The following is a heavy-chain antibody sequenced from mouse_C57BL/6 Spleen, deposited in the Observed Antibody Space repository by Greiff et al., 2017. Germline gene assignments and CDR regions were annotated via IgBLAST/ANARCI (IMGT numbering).Heavy chain of an antibody. CDR1: GYTFTEYT. CDR2: FYPGSGSI. CDR3: ARHESRPPKMDY. J-gene: IGHJ4*01. D-gene: IGHD3-3*01. V-gene: IGHV1-62-2*01. Sequence: VKLVESGAELLKPGASVKLSCKASGYTFTEYTIHWVKQRSGQGLEWIGWFYPGSGSIKYNEKFKDKATLTADKSSSTVYMELSRLTSEDSAVYFCARHESRPPKMDYWGQGTSVTVSS.